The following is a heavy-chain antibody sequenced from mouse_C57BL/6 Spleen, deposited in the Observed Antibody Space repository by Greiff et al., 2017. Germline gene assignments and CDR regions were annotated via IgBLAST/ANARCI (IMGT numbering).Heavy chain of an antibody. V-gene: IGHV5-4*01. J-gene: IGHJ4*01. Sequence: DVHLVESGGGLVKPGGSLKLSCAASGFTFSSYAMSWVRQTPEKRLEWVATISDGCSYTYYPDNVKGRFTISRDNAKNNLYLHMSHLKSEDTAMYYCARGAAMDYWGQGTSVTVSS. CDR3: ARGAAMDY. CDR2: ISDGCSYT. CDR1: GFTFSSYA.